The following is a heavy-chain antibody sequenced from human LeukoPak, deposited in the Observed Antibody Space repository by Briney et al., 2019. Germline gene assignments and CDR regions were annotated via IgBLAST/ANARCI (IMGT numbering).Heavy chain of an antibody. D-gene: IGHD6-19*01. CDR3: ARDSSGWFGGYFDC. V-gene: IGHV3-48*01. CDR2: ISSSSITI. CDR1: GFTFSTYS. Sequence: GGSLRLSCAASGFTFSTYSMNWVRQAPGKGLEWVSYISSSSITIYYADSVKGRFTISRDNGKNSLYLQMNSLRAEDTAVYYCARDSSGWFGGYFDCWGQGTLVTVSS. J-gene: IGHJ4*02.